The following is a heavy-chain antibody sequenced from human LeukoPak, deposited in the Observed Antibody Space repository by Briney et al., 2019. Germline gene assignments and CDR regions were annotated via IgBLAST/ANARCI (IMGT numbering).Heavy chain of an antibody. J-gene: IGHJ3*02. CDR1: GGSISSYY. V-gene: IGHV4-59*12. CDR3: ARSLDHDAFDI. Sequence: SETLSLTCTVSGGSISSYYWSWIRQPPGKGLEWIGYIYYSGSTNYNPSLKSRVTISVDTSKNQFSLKLSSVTAADTAVYYCARSLDHDAFDIWGQGTMVTVSS. CDR2: IYYSGST.